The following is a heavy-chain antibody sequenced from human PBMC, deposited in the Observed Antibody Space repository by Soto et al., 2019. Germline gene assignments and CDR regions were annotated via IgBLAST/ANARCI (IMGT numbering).Heavy chain of an antibody. J-gene: IGHJ4*02. CDR2: ISYDGSNK. D-gene: IGHD6-13*01. V-gene: IGHV3-30-3*01. CDR1: GFTFSSYA. CDR3: ARGKQQLVTNFDY. Sequence: GGSLRLSCAASGFTFSSYAMHWVRQAPGKGLEWVAVISYDGSNKYYADSVKGRFTISRDNSKNTLYLQMNSLRAEDTAVYYCARGKQQLVTNFDYWGQGTLVTVSS.